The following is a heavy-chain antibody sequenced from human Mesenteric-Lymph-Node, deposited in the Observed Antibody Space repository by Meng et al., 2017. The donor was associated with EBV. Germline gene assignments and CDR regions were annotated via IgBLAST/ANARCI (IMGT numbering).Heavy chain of an antibody. CDR2: SNQSGST. CDR1: GGSFSGYY. D-gene: IGHD4-11*01. V-gene: IGHV4-34*01. CDR3: ARGKTVGRSPWFDP. J-gene: IGHJ5*02. Sequence: QVHLQQGGAGLLTPSETLSLTCAVYGGSFSGYYWTWIRQSPGKGLEWIGESNQSGSTSYNPSLKSRVTISVDTSQNQFSLKLSSVTAADTAVYYCARGKTVGRSPWFDPWGQGTLVTVSS.